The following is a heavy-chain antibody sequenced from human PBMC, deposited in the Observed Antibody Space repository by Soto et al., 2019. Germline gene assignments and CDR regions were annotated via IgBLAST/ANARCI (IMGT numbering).Heavy chain of an antibody. J-gene: IGHJ2*01. CDR3: ARDRYSNYGYFDL. Sequence: QVQLQESGPGLVKPSETLSLTCTVSGGSISSYYWSWIRQPPGKGLEWIGYIYYSGSTKYNPSLKSRVTISVDTSKNQFSLKPSSVTAADTAVYYCARDRYSNYGYFDLWRRGTLVTVSS. CDR2: IYYSGST. V-gene: IGHV4-59*01. D-gene: IGHD4-4*01. CDR1: GGSISSYY.